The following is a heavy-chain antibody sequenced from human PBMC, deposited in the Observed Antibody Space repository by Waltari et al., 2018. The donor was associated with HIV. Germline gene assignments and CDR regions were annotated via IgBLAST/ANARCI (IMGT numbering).Heavy chain of an antibody. D-gene: IGHD3-16*01. V-gene: IGHV4-39*01. CDR2: IYYSGTA. CDR3: ARLRFHSLYYFDS. CDR1: GASISSSSYY. J-gene: IGHJ4*02. Sequence: QLHLQESGPGLVKPSETLSLTCSVSGASISSSSYYWAWIRQPPGKGLEWIGAIYYSGTAYYNPSVKSRVSASLDASKNELSLKLTSVTATDTALYYCARLRFHSLYYFDSWGPGILVTV.